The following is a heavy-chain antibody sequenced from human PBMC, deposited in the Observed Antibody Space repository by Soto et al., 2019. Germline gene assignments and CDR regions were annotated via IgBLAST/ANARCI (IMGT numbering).Heavy chain of an antibody. CDR1: GYSFTDYY. Sequence: QVHLVQSGAEVKEPGASVKVSCKASGYSFTDYYIHWVRQAPGQGLEWMGWMNPNSDGANYAQKSGGRVTMTRDKSVRTAYMEVKRLTSDDTAVYFCARGGGSGWHGDWFGPLWQGTLVTVSS. J-gene: IGHJ5*02. CDR2: MNPNSDGA. CDR3: ARGGGSGWHGDWFGP. D-gene: IGHD6-19*01. V-gene: IGHV1-2*02.